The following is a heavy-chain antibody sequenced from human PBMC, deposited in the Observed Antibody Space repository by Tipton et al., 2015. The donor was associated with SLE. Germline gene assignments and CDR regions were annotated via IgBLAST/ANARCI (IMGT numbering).Heavy chain of an antibody. CDR1: GGSISSGGHY. CDR2: IYYNGNT. J-gene: IGHJ4*02. Sequence: TLSLTCTVSGGSISSGGHYWSWIRQQPGKGLEWIGYIYYNGNTDSSPSLKSRLMMSVDRSKNQFSLNLNSVTAADTAMYYCVRGSTFYDFWGQGTLVTVSS. D-gene: IGHD1-26*01. V-gene: IGHV4-31*03. CDR3: VRGSTFYDF.